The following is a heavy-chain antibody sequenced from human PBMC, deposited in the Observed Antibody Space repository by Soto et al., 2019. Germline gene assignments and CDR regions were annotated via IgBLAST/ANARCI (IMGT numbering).Heavy chain of an antibody. CDR2: ISSSSSYI. Sequence: PGGSLRLSCAASGFTFSSYSMNWVRQAPGKRLEWVSSISSSSSYIYYADSVKGRFTISRDNAKNSLYLQMNSLRAEDTAVYYCARWMVAASTRPHHYYGMDVWGQGXTVTVYS. J-gene: IGHJ6*02. CDR1: GFTFSSYS. CDR3: ARWMVAASTRPHHYYGMDV. V-gene: IGHV3-21*01. D-gene: IGHD2-15*01.